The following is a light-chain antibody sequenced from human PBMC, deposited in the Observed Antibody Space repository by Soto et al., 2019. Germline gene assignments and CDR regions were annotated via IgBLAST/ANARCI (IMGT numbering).Light chain of an antibody. CDR3: QQYGSSGT. CDR1: QTVSNNY. CDR2: GAS. V-gene: IGKV3-20*01. Sequence: ETVLTQSPGSLSLSLGDRATLSCRASQTVSNNYLAWYQQKPGQAPRLLIYGASTRATGVPPRFSGSGSGTDFTLTISRLEPEDFAVYYCQQYGSSGTFGQGTKVDI. J-gene: IGKJ1*01.